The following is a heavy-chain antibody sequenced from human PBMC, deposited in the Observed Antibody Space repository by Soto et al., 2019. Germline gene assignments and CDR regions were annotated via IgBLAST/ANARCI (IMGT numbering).Heavy chain of an antibody. V-gene: IGHV4-39*01. CDR3: ARHPVPTLSNYYYYYGMDV. CDR1: GGSISSSSYY. CDR2: IYYSGST. Sequence: PSETLSLTCTVSGGSISSSSYYWGWIRQPPGKGLEWIGSIYYSGSTYYNPSLKSRVTISVDTSKNQFSLKLSSVTAADTAVYYCARHPVPTLSNYYYYYGMDVWGQGTTVTVSS. D-gene: IGHD1-1*01. J-gene: IGHJ6*02.